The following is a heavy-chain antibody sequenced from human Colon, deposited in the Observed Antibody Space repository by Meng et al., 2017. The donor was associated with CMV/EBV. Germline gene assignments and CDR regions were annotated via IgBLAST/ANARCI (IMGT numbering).Heavy chain of an antibody. V-gene: IGHV3-11*05. D-gene: IGHD2-2*01. CDR1: GLNLNDSY. Sequence: VHLEEVGGGLVQPGGSRRSSCVASGLNLNDSYMYRFRRAPGKGLEWISYITSDTPYRLYSESVQGRFTISRDNAKNSLFLQMNSLRAEDTAVYYCAPYATSWSFEHWGQGTLVTVSS. CDR2: ITSDTPYR. CDR3: APYATSWSFEH. J-gene: IGHJ4*02.